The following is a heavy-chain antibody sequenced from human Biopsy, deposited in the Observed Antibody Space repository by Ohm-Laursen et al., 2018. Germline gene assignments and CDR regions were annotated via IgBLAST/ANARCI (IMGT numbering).Heavy chain of an antibody. V-gene: IGHV3-9*01. CDR2: ISWNSGSI. Sequence: SLRLSCSASGFKFDDYGMNWVRQVPGKGLEWVSRISWNSGSIGYVDSVKGRFTISRDNAKNSLYLQMNSLKAEDTALYYCARGYYNIGTGYHYDVFDFWGRGTLVTVSS. D-gene: IGHD3-9*01. CDR3: ARGYYNIGTGYHYDVFDF. J-gene: IGHJ3*01. CDR1: GFKFDDYG.